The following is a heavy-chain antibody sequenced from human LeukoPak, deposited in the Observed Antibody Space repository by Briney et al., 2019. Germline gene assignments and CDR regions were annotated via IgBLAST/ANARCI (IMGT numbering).Heavy chain of an antibody. CDR1: GYTFTSYG. J-gene: IGHJ6*03. CDR3: ARASIAARPGHYYYYYYMDV. D-gene: IGHD6-6*01. CDR2: ISGYNGIT. Sequence: ASVKVSCKASGYTFTSYGISWVRQAPGQGLEWMGRISGYNGITNYAQQLQGRVTITADESTSTAYMELSSLRSGDTAVYYCARASIAARPGHYYYYYYMDVWGKGTTVTVSS. V-gene: IGHV1-18*01.